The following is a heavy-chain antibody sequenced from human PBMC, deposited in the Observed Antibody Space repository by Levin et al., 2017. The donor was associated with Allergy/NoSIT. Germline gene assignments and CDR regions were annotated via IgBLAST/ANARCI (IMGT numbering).Heavy chain of an antibody. CDR3: ARDRIVGATTGNYYYGMDG. Sequence: PSSPLSLPCPVSGGSLRGYYWNWVRQPAGKGLEWIGRIYTSGSTNYNPSLKSRVAMSLDTSQNHFSLELSSVTAADTAVYYCARDRIVGATTGNYYYGMDGWGQGTTVSVSS. V-gene: IGHV4-4*07. D-gene: IGHD1-26*01. J-gene: IGHJ6*02. CDR2: IYTSGST. CDR1: GGSLRGYY.